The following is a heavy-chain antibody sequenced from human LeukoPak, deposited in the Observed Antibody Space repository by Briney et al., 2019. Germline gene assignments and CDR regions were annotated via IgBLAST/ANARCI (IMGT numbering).Heavy chain of an antibody. CDR3: ARLEGYCSGGSCPFDY. CDR2: IYHSGST. V-gene: IGHV4-4*02. D-gene: IGHD2-15*01. CDR1: GGSISSSNW. J-gene: IGHJ4*02. Sequence: PSGTLSLTCAVSGGSISSSNWWSWVRQPPGKGLEWIGAIYHSGSTNYNPSLKSRVTISVDKSKNQFSLKLSSVTAAVTAVYYCARLEGYCSGGSCPFDYWGQGTLVTVSS.